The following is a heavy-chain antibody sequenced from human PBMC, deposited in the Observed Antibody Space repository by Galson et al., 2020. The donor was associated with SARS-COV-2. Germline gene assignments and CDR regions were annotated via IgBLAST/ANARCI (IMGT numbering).Heavy chain of an antibody. CDR1: GGSFSGYY. Sequence: SETLSLTCAVYGGSFSGYYWTWIRQPPGKGLEWIGEINHSGSSNYNPSLKSRVTMSVDTSNNQFPLKLSSVTAADTGVYYCAKRNELVWLGQVLTSNYNYGMDVWGQGTTVTVSS. CDR2: INHSGSS. J-gene: IGHJ6*02. CDR3: AKRNELVWLGQVLTSNYNYGMDV. D-gene: IGHD3-10*01. V-gene: IGHV4-34*01.